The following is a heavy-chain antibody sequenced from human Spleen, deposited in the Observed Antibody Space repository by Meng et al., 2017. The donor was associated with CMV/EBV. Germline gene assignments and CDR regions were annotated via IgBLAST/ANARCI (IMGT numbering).Heavy chain of an antibody. Sequence: GESLKISCAASEFTFSSYAMHWVRQAPGKGLEWVAIISFDGSNKYYADSVKGRFTISRDNSKNTLYLQMNSLRTEDTAMYYCARDSPSYNWNYVGVHYGMDVWGQGTTVTVSS. CDR2: ISFDGSNK. CDR3: ARDSPSYNWNYVGVHYGMDV. J-gene: IGHJ6*02. V-gene: IGHV3-30-3*01. CDR1: EFTFSSYA. D-gene: IGHD1-7*01.